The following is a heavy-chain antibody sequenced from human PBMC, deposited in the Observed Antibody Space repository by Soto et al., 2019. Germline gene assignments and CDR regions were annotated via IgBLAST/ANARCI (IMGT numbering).Heavy chain of an antibody. D-gene: IGHD3-16*01. CDR2: MNPGSGDT. CDR1: GYSFTNND. CDR3: ARMATFGSLNWFDP. J-gene: IGHJ5*02. V-gene: IGHV1-8*01. Sequence: ASVKVSCKASGYSFTNNDVTWVRQATGQGLEWMGWMNPGSGDTGYAQKFQGRVTMTRDISIATAYMELSSLRSDDTAIYYCARMATFGSLNWFDPWGQGTLVTV.